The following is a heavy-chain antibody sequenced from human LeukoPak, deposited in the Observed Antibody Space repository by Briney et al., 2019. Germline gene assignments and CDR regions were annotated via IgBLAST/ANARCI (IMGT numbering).Heavy chain of an antibody. CDR1: GGPFSGYY. V-gene: IGHV4-34*01. CDR3: ASATTVVSPRSQH. CDR2: INHSGST. Sequence: SETLSLTCAVYGGPFSGYYWSWIRQPPGKGLEWIGEINHSGSTNYNPSLKSRVTISVDTSKNQFSLKLSSVTAADTAVYYCASATTVVSPRSQHWGQGTLVTVSS. D-gene: IGHD4-23*01. J-gene: IGHJ1*01.